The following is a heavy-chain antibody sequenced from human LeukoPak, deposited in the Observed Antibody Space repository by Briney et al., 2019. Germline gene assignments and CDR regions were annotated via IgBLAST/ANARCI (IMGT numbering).Heavy chain of an antibody. J-gene: IGHJ4*02. D-gene: IGHD3-16*01. CDR2: IKQDGSEK. CDR1: GFTFSSYW. CDR3: ARDPGGNYDYVWGSYRGYYFDY. Sequence: GGSLRLSCAASGFTFSSYWMSWVRQAPGKGLEWVANIKQDGSEKYYVDSVKGRFTISRDNAKNSLYLQMNSLRAGDTALYYCARDPGGNYDYVWGSYRGYYFDYWGQGTLVTVSS. V-gene: IGHV3-7*03.